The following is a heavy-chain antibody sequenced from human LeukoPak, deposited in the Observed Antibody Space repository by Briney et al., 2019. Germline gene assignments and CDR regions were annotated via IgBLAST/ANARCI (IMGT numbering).Heavy chain of an antibody. V-gene: IGHV3-23*01. CDR2: ISGSGGNT. D-gene: IGHD3-22*01. Sequence: PGGSLRLSCAASGFTFSSHAMSWVRQVPGMGLEWVAAISGSGGNTYKADSVKGRFTISRDNSKNTLYLQMSSLRAEDTAVYYCASDSSGYYGVFNYWGQGTLVTVSS. CDR1: GFTFSSHA. J-gene: IGHJ4*02. CDR3: ASDSSGYYGVFNY.